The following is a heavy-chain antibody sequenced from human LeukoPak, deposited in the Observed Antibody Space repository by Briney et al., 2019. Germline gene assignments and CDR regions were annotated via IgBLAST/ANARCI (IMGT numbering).Heavy chain of an antibody. D-gene: IGHD1-1*01. CDR2: IIPIFGTA. J-gene: IGHJ4*02. V-gene: IGHV1-69*13. Sequence: ASVKVSCKASGGTFSSYAISWVRQAPGQGHEWMGGIIPIFGTANYAQKFQGRVTITADESTSTAYMELSSLRSEDTAVYYCARVGRGPDDREDYWGQGTLVTVSS. CDR1: GGTFSSYA. CDR3: ARVGRGPDDREDY.